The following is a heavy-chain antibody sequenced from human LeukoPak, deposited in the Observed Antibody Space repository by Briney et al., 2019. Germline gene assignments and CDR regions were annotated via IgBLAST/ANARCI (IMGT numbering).Heavy chain of an antibody. V-gene: IGHV4-34*01. CDR3: ARVRADSRGYYYLRAEYFQH. CDR1: GGSFSGYY. D-gene: IGHD3-22*01. J-gene: IGHJ1*01. CDR2: INHSGST. Sequence: SETLSLTCAVYGGSFSGYYWMWIRQPPGKGLEWIGEINHSGSTHYHPSLKSRGTLSVDTSNNQYPLKLTSVPAPATAVYYGARVRADSRGYYYLRAEYFQHWGQGTLVTVSS.